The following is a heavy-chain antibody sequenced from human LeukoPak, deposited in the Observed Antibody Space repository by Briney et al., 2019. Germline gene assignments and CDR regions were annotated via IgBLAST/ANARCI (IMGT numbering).Heavy chain of an antibody. Sequence: RGESLKISCKGSGYSFTSYWIGWVRQMPGKGLEWMGIIYPDDSDTTYSPSFQGQVTISADKSISTAYLQWSSMKASDNAMYYCATHTPRGDNDPFDYWGQGTLVTVSS. CDR2: IYPDDSDT. D-gene: IGHD1-1*01. J-gene: IGHJ4*02. CDR3: ATHTPRGDNDPFDY. V-gene: IGHV5-51*01. CDR1: GYSFTSYW.